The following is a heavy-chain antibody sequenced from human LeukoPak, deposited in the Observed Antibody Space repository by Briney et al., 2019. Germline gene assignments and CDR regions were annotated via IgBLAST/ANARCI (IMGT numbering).Heavy chain of an antibody. Sequence: SETLSLTCTVSGYSISSGYYWGWIRQPPGKGLEWIGSIYHSGSTYYNPSLKSRVTISVDTSKNQFSLKLSSVTAADTAVYYCARAMIAYYYGSGSYYNAGWFDPWGQGTLVTVSS. J-gene: IGHJ5*02. CDR3: ARAMIAYYYGSGSYYNAGWFDP. V-gene: IGHV4-38-2*02. CDR2: IYHSGST. CDR1: GYSISSGYY. D-gene: IGHD3-10*01.